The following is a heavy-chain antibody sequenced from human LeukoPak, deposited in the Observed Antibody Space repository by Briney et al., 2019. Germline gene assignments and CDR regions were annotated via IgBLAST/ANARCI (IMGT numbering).Heavy chain of an antibody. CDR3: ARVLFIAVAQANYYYMDV. Sequence: ASVKVSCKASGYTFTSYGISWVRQAPGQGLEWMGWISAYNRNTNYAQKLQGRVTMTTDTSTSTAYMELRSLRSDDTAVYYCARVLFIAVAQANYYYMDVWGKGTTVTVSS. J-gene: IGHJ6*03. D-gene: IGHD6-19*01. CDR1: GYTFTSYG. V-gene: IGHV1-18*01. CDR2: ISAYNRNT.